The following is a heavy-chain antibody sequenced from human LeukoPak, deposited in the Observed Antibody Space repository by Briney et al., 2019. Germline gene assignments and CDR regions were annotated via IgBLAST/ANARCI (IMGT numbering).Heavy chain of an antibody. D-gene: IGHD4-23*01. J-gene: IGHJ3*02. CDR3: ARDLIAYGGNSFRYDAFGI. CDR1: GFTFDDYA. Sequence: GGSLRLSCAASGFTFDDYAMHWVRQAPGKGLEWVSLISGDGGSTYYADSVKGRFTISRDNSKNSLYLQMNSLRAEDTALYYCARDLIAYGGNSFRYDAFGIWGQGTMVTVSS. CDR2: ISGDGGST. V-gene: IGHV3-43*02.